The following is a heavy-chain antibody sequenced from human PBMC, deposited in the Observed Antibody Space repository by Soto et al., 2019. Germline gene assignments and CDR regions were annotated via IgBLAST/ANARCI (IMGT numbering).Heavy chain of an antibody. CDR3: ARHVSETLIVVVVAATWWFDP. CDR2: IYYSGST. CDR1: GGSISSSSYY. D-gene: IGHD2-15*01. V-gene: IGHV4-39*01. J-gene: IGHJ5*02. Sequence: SETLSLTCTVSGGSISSSSYYWGWIRQPPGKGLEWIGSIYYSGSTYYNPSLKSRVTISVDTSKNQFSLKLSSVTAADTAVYYCARHVSETLIVVVVAATWWFDPWGQGTLVTVSS.